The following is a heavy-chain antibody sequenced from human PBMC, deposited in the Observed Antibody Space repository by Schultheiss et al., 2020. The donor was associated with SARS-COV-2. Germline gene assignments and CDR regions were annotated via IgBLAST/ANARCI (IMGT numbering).Heavy chain of an antibody. D-gene: IGHD1-7*01. CDR2: INAGNGNT. CDR3: ARESRYNWNSDYYYYGMDV. V-gene: IGHV1-3*01. CDR1: GYTFTSYG. Sequence: ASVKVSCKASGYTFTSYGISWVRQAPGQGLEWMGWINAGNGNTKYSQKFQGRVTITRDTSASTAYMELSSLRSEDTAVYYCARESRYNWNSDYYYYGMDVWGQGTTVTVSS. J-gene: IGHJ6*02.